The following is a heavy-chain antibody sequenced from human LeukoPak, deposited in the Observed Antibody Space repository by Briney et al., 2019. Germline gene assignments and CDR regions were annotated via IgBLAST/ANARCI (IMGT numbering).Heavy chain of an antibody. CDR3: ATERSGGTWFDP. CDR2: IDTSDGNT. Sequence: ASVNVSCKASVYTFTTYHMHWVRQAPGQGLEWVGMIDTSDGNTNYAQKFQGRVTMTRDTSTSTVYMELRSLRSEDTAVYYCATERSGGTWFDPWGQGTLVTVSS. D-gene: IGHD2-15*01. CDR1: VYTFTTYH. V-gene: IGHV1-46*01. J-gene: IGHJ5*02.